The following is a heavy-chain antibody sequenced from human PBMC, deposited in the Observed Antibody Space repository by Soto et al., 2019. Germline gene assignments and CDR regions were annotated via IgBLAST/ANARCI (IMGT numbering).Heavy chain of an antibody. Sequence: EMQLLESGGGLVQPGGSLRLSCAASGFTFSNYAMTWVRQAPGKGLEWVSAISHTGAVTYYADSVKGRLTISRDNSKNTLYLQMNSLRAEDTAIYYCANSNPQSSNCWFDPWGQGTLVTVSS. J-gene: IGHJ5*02. CDR2: ISHTGAVT. D-gene: IGHD6-13*01. CDR1: GFTFSNYA. CDR3: ANSNPQSSNCWFDP. V-gene: IGHV3-23*01.